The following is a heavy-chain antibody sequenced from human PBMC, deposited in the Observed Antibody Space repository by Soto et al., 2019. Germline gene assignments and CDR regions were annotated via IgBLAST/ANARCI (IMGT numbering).Heavy chain of an antibody. CDR3: AREPATAKPEGVDF. CDR2: INPNSGGT. CDR1: GYTFSDYY. D-gene: IGHD1-1*01. J-gene: IGHJ4*02. Sequence: ASVKVSCKASGYTFSDYYIHWVRQAPGQGLEWVGWINPNSGGTKYAPKFQGGVTMTRDTSITTAYMELSRLRSGDTAVYYCAREPATAKPEGVDFWGQGTLVTVSS. V-gene: IGHV1-2*02.